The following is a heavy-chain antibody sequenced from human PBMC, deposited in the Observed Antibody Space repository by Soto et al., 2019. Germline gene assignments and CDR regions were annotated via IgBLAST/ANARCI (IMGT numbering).Heavy chain of an antibody. D-gene: IGHD2-2*02. CDR3: AKGGYCSSTSCYIYYYYYMDV. CDR2: ISGSGGST. CDR1: GFTFSSYA. V-gene: IGHV3-23*01. J-gene: IGHJ6*03. Sequence: EVQLLESGGGLVQPGGSLRLSCAASGFTFSSYAMSWVRQAPGKGLEWVSAISGSGGSTYYADSVKGRFTISRDNSKNTLYLQMNSLRAEDTAVYYCAKGGYCSSTSCYIYYYYYMDVWGKGTTVTVSS.